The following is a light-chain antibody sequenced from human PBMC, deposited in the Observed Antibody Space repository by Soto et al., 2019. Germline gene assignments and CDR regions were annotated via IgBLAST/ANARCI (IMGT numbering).Light chain of an antibody. CDR3: HQYGSSLGT. J-gene: IGKJ2*01. CDR1: QSFTSGY. V-gene: IGKV3-20*01. CDR2: GAS. Sequence: GARGTVSWLASQSFTSGYLAWYQQRPGQAPRLLIYGASRRATGVPDRFSGSESETDFTLTISGLEPEDFAVYYRHQYGSSLGTFGQGTKV.